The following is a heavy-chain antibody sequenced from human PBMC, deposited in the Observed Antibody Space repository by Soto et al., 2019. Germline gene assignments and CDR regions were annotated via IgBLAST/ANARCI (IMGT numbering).Heavy chain of an antibody. D-gene: IGHD1-1*01. CDR1: GGSFSGYY. CDR2: INHSGST. V-gene: IGHV4-34*01. J-gene: IGHJ6*03. Sequence: SETLSLTCAVYGGSFSGYYWSWIRQPPGKGLEWIGEINHSGSTNYNPSLKSRVTISVDTSKNQFSLKLSSVTAADTAVYYCARERKGFYYHYYMDVWGKGTTVTVSS. CDR3: ARERKGFYYHYYMDV.